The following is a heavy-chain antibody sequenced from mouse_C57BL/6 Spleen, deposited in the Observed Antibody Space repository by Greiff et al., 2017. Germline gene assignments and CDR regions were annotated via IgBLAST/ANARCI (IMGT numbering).Heavy chain of an antibody. Sequence: EVQVVESGEGLVKPGGSLKLSCAASGFTFSSYAMSWVRQTPEKRLEWVAYISSGGDYIYYADTVKGRFTISSDNARNTLYLQMSSLKSEDTAMYYCTREEGLRQGFDYWGQGTTLTVSS. J-gene: IGHJ2*01. CDR2: ISSGGDYI. CDR3: TREEGLRQGFDY. D-gene: IGHD2-4*01. V-gene: IGHV5-9-1*02. CDR1: GFTFSSYA.